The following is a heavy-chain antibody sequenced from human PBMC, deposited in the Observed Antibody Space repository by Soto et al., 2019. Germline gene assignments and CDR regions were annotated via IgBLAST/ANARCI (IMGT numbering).Heavy chain of an antibody. Sequence: ASVKVSCKASGYTFTCYYMHWVRQAPGQGLEWMGIINPTSGSTSYAQKFQGRVTMTRDTSISTVYMERSRLRSDDTAVYYCARCVYAGAGKNNYYYYGMDVWGQGTTVTVSS. CDR3: ARCVYAGAGKNNYYYYGMDV. CDR1: GYTFTCYY. J-gene: IGHJ6*02. CDR2: INPTSGST. D-gene: IGHD6-19*01. V-gene: IGHV1-46*01.